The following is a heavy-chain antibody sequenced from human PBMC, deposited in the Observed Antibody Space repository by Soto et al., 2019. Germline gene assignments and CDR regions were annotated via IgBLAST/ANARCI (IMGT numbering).Heavy chain of an antibody. V-gene: IGHV1-3*01. CDR2: INAGGGGT. CDR3: AREKGAAVTFDF. D-gene: IGHD6-13*01. J-gene: IGHJ4*02. Sequence: QVQLVQSGAEVKETGASVKVSCKGSGYSFTRYAIHWVRQAPGQTLEWMGWINAGGGGTKYSQKLQGRVTISRDTAATTVYLDLSSLRYEDTAVYYCAREKGAAVTFDFWGQGTLVTVSS. CDR1: GYSFTRYA.